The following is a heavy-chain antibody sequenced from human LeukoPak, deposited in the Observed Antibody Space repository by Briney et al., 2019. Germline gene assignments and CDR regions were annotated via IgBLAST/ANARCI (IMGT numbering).Heavy chain of an antibody. CDR2: ITSDRRTI. J-gene: IGHJ4*02. CDR1: GFTFSIYS. V-gene: IGHV3-48*01. CDR3: ARSTSGTFDH. Sequence: PWGSLRLSCAASGFTFSIYSMNWVRQAPGKGLEWVSYITSDRRTISYADPVKGRFTISRDNDKRLLYLQMDSLRAGDTAVYYCARSTSGTFDHWGQGMLVTVSS. D-gene: IGHD5/OR15-5a*01.